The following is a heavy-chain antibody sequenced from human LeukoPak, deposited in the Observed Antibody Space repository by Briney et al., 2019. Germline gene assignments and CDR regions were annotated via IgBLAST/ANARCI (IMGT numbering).Heavy chain of an antibody. V-gene: IGHV1-69*05. CDR2: IIPIFGTA. Sequence: ASVKVSCKASGGTFSSYAISWVRQAPGQGLEWMGGIIPIFGTANYAQKFQGRVTITTDESTSTAYMELSSLRSEDTAVYYCARELGSGWWTHAFDIWGQGTMVTVSS. CDR3: ARELGSGWWTHAFDI. J-gene: IGHJ3*02. D-gene: IGHD6-19*01. CDR1: GGTFSSYA.